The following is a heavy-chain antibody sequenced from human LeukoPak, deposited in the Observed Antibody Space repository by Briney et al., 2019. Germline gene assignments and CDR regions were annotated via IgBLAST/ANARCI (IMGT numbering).Heavy chain of an antibody. D-gene: IGHD6-19*01. CDR1: GYTFTSYG. CDR3: AREQWQARGGYLDYYMDV. Sequence: GASVKVSCKASGYTFTSYGISWVRQATGQGLEWMGWMNPNSGNTGYAQKFQGRVTITRNTSISAAYMELSSLRSEDTAVYYCAREQWQARGGYLDYYMDVWGKGTTVTVSS. J-gene: IGHJ6*03. V-gene: IGHV1-8*03. CDR2: MNPNSGNT.